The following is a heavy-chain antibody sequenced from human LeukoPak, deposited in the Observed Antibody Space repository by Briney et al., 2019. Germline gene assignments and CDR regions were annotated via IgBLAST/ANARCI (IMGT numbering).Heavy chain of an antibody. CDR3: ARGRQEPYGRHKEYFDH. J-gene: IGHJ4*02. D-gene: IGHD3-10*01. V-gene: IGHV1-46*01. CDR1: GYTFTSYY. CDR2: INPSGGST. Sequence: ASVKVSCKASGYTFTSYYMHWVRQAPGQGLEWMGIINPSGGSTSYAQKFQGRVTMTRDTSTSTVYMELSSLRSEDTAVYYCARGRQEPYGRHKEYFDHWGQGTLVTVSS.